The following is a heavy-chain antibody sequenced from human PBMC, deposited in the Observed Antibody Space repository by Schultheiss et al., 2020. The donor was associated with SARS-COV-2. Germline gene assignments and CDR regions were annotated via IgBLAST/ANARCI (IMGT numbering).Heavy chain of an antibody. CDR2: ISSSGTTI. D-gene: IGHD2-21*02. Sequence: GESLKISCAASGFTFSSYEMNWVRQAPGKGLEWVSYISSSGTTIYYADSVKGRFTISRDNAKNSLYLQMNSLRAEDTAVYYCARNSYCGGDCYLDWYFDLWGRGTLVTVSS. V-gene: IGHV3-48*03. J-gene: IGHJ2*01. CDR1: GFTFSSYE. CDR3: ARNSYCGGDCYLDWYFDL.